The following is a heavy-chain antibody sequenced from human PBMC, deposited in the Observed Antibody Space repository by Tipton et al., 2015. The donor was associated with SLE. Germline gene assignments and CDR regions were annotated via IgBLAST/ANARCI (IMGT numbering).Heavy chain of an antibody. CDR2: IYSGGST. V-gene: IGHV3-53*01. J-gene: IGHJ4*02. Sequence: SLRLSCAASGFTVSSNYMSWVRQAPGKGLEWVSVIYSGGSTYYADSVKGRFTISRDNSKNTVYLKMHSLRAEDTAVYYCARQAVTSSFDYWGQGTLVTVSS. CDR3: ARQAVTSSFDY. D-gene: IGHD2-21*02. CDR1: GFTVSSNY.